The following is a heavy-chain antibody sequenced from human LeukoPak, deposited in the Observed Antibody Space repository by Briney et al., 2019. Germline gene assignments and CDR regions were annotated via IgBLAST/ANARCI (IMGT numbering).Heavy chain of an antibody. Sequence: GASVKVSCKASGYTFTSYYMHWVRQAPGQGLEWMGIINPSGGSTSYAQKFQGRVTMTRDTSTSTVYMELSSLRSEDTAVYYCATVAIVVVITVPSSGAFDIWGQGTMVTVSS. CDR1: GYTFTSYY. CDR3: ATVAIVVVITVPSSGAFDI. CDR2: INPSGGST. J-gene: IGHJ3*02. V-gene: IGHV1-46*01. D-gene: IGHD3-22*01.